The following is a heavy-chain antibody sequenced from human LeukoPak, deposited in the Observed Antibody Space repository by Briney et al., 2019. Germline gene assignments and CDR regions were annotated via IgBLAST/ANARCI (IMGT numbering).Heavy chain of an antibody. CDR1: GLTFSSYW. J-gene: IGHJ4*02. CDR3: ARDRRLGYCSGGSCYYGLYFDY. D-gene: IGHD2-15*01. V-gene: IGHV3-7*01. CDR2: IKQDGSEK. Sequence: PGGSLRLSCAASGLTFSSYWMSWVRQAPGKGLEWVANIKQDGSEKYYVDSVKGRFTISRDNAKNSLYLQMNSLRAEDTAVYYCARDRRLGYCSGGSCYYGLYFDYWGQGTLVTVSS.